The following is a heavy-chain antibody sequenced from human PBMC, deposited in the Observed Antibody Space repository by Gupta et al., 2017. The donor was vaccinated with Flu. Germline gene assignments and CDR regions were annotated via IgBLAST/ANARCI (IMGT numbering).Heavy chain of an antibody. V-gene: IGHV4-34*01. D-gene: IGHD5-18*01. J-gene: IGHJ6*02. CDR3: ARGHSGYSYSYGMDV. CDR2: INHSGST. Sequence: QVQLQQWGAGLLKPSETLSLTCAVYGGSFSGYYWNWIRQPPGKGLEWIGEINHSGSTNYNPSLKSRVTISVDTSKNQFSLKLSSVTAADTAVYYCARGHSGYSYSYGMDVWGQGTTVTVSS. CDR1: GGSFSGYY.